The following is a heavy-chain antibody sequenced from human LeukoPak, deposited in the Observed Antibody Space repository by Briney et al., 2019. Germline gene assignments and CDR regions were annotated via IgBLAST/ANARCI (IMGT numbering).Heavy chain of an antibody. J-gene: IGHJ1*01. Sequence: GGSLRLSCAASGFTFSSYWMSWVRQAPGKRLEWVANIKQDGSEKYYVDSVKGRFTISRDNAKNSLYLQMNSLRAEDTAVYYCARTPRYCSGGTCYVVYFQQSGQGTLVTVSS. CDR2: IKQDGSEK. D-gene: IGHD2-15*01. CDR1: GFTFSSYW. CDR3: ARTPRYCSGGTCYVVYFQQ. V-gene: IGHV3-7*01.